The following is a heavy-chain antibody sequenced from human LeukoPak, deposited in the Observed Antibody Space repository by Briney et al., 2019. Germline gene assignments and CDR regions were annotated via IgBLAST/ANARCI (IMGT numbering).Heavy chain of an antibody. V-gene: IGHV3-30*02. D-gene: IGHD4-17*01. Sequence: GGSLRLSCSASGITFSRFGMHWVRQAPGKGLEWVAFIRYDGSNKFYADSVKGRFTISRDNSKNTLYMQMNSLRTDDTAEYFCAKPVYGDYINFDYWGQGTLVTVSS. CDR2: IRYDGSNK. CDR3: AKPVYGDYINFDY. J-gene: IGHJ4*02. CDR1: GITFSRFG.